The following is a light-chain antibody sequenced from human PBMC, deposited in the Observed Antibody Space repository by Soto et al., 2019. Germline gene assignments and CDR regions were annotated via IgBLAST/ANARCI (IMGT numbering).Light chain of an antibody. CDR2: AVS. CDR3: QQSHSTPLP. CDR1: QGISRY. Sequence: DIQMTQSPSSLSTSVEDRVTITCRASQGISRYLNWYQQRPGKAPKFLIYAVSSLQVGVPSRFTGSGFGTDFTLTISSLQPEDFATYYCQQSHSTPLPFGGGTKVDIK. J-gene: IGKJ4*01. V-gene: IGKV1-39*01.